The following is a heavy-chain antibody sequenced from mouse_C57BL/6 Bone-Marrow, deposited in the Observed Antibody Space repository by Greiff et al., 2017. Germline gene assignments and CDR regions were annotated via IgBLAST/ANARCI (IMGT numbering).Heavy chain of an antibody. J-gene: IGHJ2*01. D-gene: IGHD1-1*01. CDR2: INPSSGYT. Sequence: QVQLQQSGAELARPGASVKMSCKASGYTFTSYWMHWVKQRPGQGLEWIGYINPSSGYTKYNQKFKDKATLTADKSSSTAYMQLSSLTYEDSAVYYCAPYYYGSRGGYWGQGTTLTVSS. V-gene: IGHV1-7*01. CDR1: GYTFTSYW. CDR3: APYYYGSRGGY.